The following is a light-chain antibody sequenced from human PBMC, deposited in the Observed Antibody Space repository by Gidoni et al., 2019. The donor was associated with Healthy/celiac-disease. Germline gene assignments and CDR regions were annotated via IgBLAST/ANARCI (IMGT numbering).Light chain of an antibody. CDR3: QQYGSSPPWKT. J-gene: IGKJ2*01. Sequence: EIVLTQSPGTLSLSPGERATLSCRASQSVSSSYLAWYQQKPGQAPRLLIYGASSRATGIPDRFSGSGSGTDFTLTISRLEPEDFAVYYCQQYGSSPPWKTFXQXTKLEIK. CDR1: QSVSSSY. V-gene: IGKV3-20*01. CDR2: GAS.